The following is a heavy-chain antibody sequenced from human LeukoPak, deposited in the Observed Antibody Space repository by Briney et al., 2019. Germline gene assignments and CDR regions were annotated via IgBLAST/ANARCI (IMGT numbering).Heavy chain of an antibody. CDR1: GYSFTTYW. V-gene: IGHV5-51*01. Sequence: PGGSLRLSCKGSGYSFTTYWIGWVRQMPGKSLEWMGIIYPGDSDTRYSPSFQGQVTISADKSINTAYLQWSSLKASDTAMYYCARHKGFDIWGQGTMVTVSS. CDR2: IYPGDSDT. J-gene: IGHJ3*02. CDR3: ARHKGFDI.